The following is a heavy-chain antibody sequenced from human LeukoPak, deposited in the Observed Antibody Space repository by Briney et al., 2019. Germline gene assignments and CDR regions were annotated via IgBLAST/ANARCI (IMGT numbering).Heavy chain of an antibody. Sequence: PGGSLRLSCTASGFTFSSSVMSWVRQAPGKGLEWVSGISGSGGSTFYADSVKGRFTTSRDNSKNTLYLQMNSLRAEDTALYYCAXVYSSGWYWVDYWGQGTLLTVSS. CDR1: GFTFSSSV. J-gene: IGHJ4*02. CDR2: ISGSGGST. D-gene: IGHD6-19*01. CDR3: AXVYSSGWYWVDY. V-gene: IGHV3-23*01.